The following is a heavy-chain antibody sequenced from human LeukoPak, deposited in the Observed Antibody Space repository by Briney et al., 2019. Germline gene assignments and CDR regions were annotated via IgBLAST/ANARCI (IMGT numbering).Heavy chain of an antibody. J-gene: IGHJ4*02. CDR2: TWSDGSEK. Sequence: GGSLRLPCAASGFTFTTYNLHWIRQAPGKGLEWVAFTWSDGSEKFYADSVKGRFIISRDNSKNALYLQMNSLRVEDTGLYYCARAQSATLSYYFDSWGRGTLVTVSS. V-gene: IGHV3-33*01. CDR3: ARAQSATLSYYFDS. D-gene: IGHD2-15*01. CDR1: GFTFTTYN.